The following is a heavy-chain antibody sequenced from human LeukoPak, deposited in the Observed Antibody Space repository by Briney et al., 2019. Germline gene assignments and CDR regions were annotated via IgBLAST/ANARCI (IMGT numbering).Heavy chain of an antibody. J-gene: IGHJ4*02. V-gene: IGHV3-23*01. D-gene: IGHD2-15*01. CDR1: VLTFISHS. CDR2: ICERVTTT. CDR3: AKGGYCIGGTCYSPTADY. Sequence: GGSLRLSCAASVLTFISHSMASVPQAPGKSLECGSGICERVTTTYYADSAKGRFTSSTDNFKNSLYLQMNSLRAEDTAVYYCAKGGYCIGGTCYSPTADYWGQGTLVTVSS.